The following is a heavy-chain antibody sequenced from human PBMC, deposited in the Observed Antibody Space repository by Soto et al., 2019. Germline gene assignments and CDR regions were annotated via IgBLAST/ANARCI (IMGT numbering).Heavy chain of an antibody. V-gene: IGHV3-30-3*01. CDR3: ARDWYCSSTSCQRNDY. Sequence: LRLSCAASGFTFSSYAMHWVRQAPGKGLEWVAVISYDGSNKYYADSVKGRFTISRDNSKNTLYLQMNSLRAEDTAVYYCARDWYCSSTSCQRNDYWGQGTLVTVSS. D-gene: IGHD2-2*01. J-gene: IGHJ4*02. CDR1: GFTFSSYA. CDR2: ISYDGSNK.